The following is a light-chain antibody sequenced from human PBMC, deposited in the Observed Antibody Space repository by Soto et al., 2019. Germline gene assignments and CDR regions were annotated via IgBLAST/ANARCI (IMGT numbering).Light chain of an antibody. Sequence: DIQMTQSPSTLSASVGDRVTITCRASQSISVWLAWYQQKAGKAPNLLIYKASRLESGVPSRFSGSGSETEFTLTISGLQPGDSATYYCQQSYSTPWTFGQGTRLENK. J-gene: IGKJ5*01. CDR2: KAS. CDR1: QSISVW. V-gene: IGKV1-5*03. CDR3: QQSYSTPWT.